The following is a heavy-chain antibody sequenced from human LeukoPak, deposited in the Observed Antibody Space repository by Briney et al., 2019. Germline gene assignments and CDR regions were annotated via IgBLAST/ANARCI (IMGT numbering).Heavy chain of an antibody. CDR1: GFTFSSYA. V-gene: IGHV3-23*01. D-gene: IGHD5-18*01. CDR2: ISGSGGST. CDR3: AKDLTSIQLWLEGINYYYGMGV. J-gene: IGHJ6*02. Sequence: GGSLRLSCAASGFTFSSYAMSWVRQAPGKGLEWVSAISGSGGSTYYADSVKGRFTISRDNSKNTLYLQMNSLRAEDTAVYYCAKDLTSIQLWLEGINYYYGMGVWGQGTTVTVSS.